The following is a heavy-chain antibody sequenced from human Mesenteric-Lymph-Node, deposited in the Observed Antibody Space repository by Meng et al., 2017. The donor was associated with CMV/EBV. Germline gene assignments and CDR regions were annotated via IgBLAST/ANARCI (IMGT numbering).Heavy chain of an antibody. J-gene: IGHJ1*01. Sequence: GESLKISCAASGFTFSSYGMHWVRQAPGKGLEWVAVIWYDGSNKYYADSVKGRFTISRDNSKNTLYLQMNSLRAEDTAVYYCAKESPTYYNSGSYYEAEYFQHWGQGTLVTVSS. CDR3: AKESPTYYNSGSYYEAEYFQH. D-gene: IGHD1-26*01. CDR2: IWYDGSNK. V-gene: IGHV3-33*06. CDR1: GFTFSSYG.